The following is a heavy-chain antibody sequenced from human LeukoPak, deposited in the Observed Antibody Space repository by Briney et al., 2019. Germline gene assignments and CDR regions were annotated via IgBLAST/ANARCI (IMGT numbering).Heavy chain of an antibody. CDR1: GGSISSASNY. Sequence: SETLSLTCAVSGGSISSASNYWGWIRQPPGKGLEWIGTIYYSGSTYHNPSLKSRVTISIDTSKNQFSLRLSSVTAADTAVFYCARSTDGTTSSGWYVDYWGQGTLVTVSS. CDR3: ARSTDGTTSSGWYVDY. V-gene: IGHV4-39*01. J-gene: IGHJ4*02. CDR2: IYYSGST. D-gene: IGHD6-19*01.